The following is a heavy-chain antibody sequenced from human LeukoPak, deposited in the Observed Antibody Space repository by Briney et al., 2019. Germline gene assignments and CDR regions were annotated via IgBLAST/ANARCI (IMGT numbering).Heavy chain of an antibody. CDR3: AKGNYYGSGSYNYFDY. CDR1: GFTFSSYG. V-gene: IGHV3-30*02. D-gene: IGHD3-10*01. J-gene: IGHJ4*02. Sequence: GGSLRLSCAASGFTFSSYGMHWVRQAPGKGLEWVAFIRYDGSNKYYADSVKGRFTISRDNSKNTLYLQMNSLRAEDTAVYYCAKGNYYGSGSYNYFDYWGQGTLVTVSS. CDR2: IRYDGSNK.